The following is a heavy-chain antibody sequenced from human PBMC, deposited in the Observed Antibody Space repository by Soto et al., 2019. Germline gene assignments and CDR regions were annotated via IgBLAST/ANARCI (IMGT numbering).Heavy chain of an antibody. J-gene: IGHJ6*02. Sequence: LRLSCAASVFTFSTYHMNWVRQAPGNGLEWVSYIHSGGSRIYYADSVKGRFTISRDNAKNSLYLQMNSLRAEDTAVYYCARDGSTVTTNYHYAMDVWGQGTTVTL. CDR1: VFTFSTYH. CDR2: IHSGGSRI. CDR3: ARDGSTVTTNYHYAMDV. V-gene: IGHV3-48*03. D-gene: IGHD4-17*01.